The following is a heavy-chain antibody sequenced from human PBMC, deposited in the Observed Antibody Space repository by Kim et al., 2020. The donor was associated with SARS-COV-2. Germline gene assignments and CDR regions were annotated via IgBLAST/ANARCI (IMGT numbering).Heavy chain of an antibody. D-gene: IGHD3-10*01. Sequence: PGGSLRLSCAVSGLTFSRYWMQWVRQAPGKGLEWVSRINIDGRTTNYGDSVRGRFTISRNNAENTVFLQMNSLRAEDTAVYYCHVREITSEGFDIWGQGIMVTDSS. V-gene: IGHV3-74*01. CDR3: HVREITSEGFDI. J-gene: IGHJ3*02. CDR1: GLTFSRYW. CDR2: INIDGRTT.